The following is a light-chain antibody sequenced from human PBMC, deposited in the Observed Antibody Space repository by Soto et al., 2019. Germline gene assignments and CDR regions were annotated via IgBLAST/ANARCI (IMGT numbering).Light chain of an antibody. CDR1: NSDVGGYNY. J-gene: IGLJ1*01. CDR2: DVT. CDR3: CSYAGTHYV. V-gene: IGLV2-11*01. Sequence: QSVLTQPRSVSGSPGQSVTISCTGTNSDVGGYNYVSWYQQYPGKAPKLMIYDVTKRPSGVPDRFSGSKSGNMASLTISGLQAEDEADYYCCSYAGTHYVFGTGTKLTVL.